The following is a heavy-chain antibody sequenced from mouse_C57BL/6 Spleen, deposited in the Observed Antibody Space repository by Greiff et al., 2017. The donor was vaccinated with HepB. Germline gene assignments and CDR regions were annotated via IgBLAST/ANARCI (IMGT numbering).Heavy chain of an antibody. CDR3: ARSITTVMDYAMDY. V-gene: IGHV1-39*01. D-gene: IGHD1-1*01. CDR1: GYSFTDYN. J-gene: IGHJ4*01. Sequence: VQLKESGPELVKPGASVKISCKASGYSFTDYNMNWVKQSNGKSLEWIGVINPNYGTTSYNQKFKGKATLTVDQSSSTAYMQLNSLTSEDSAVYYCARSITTVMDYAMDYWGQGTSVTVSS. CDR2: INPNYGTT.